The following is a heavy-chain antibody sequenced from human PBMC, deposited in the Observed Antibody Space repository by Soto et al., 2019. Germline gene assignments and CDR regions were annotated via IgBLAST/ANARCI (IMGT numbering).Heavy chain of an antibody. J-gene: IGHJ6*03. CDR1: GYTFTSYY. Sequence: ASVKVSCKASGYTFTSYYIHWVRQAPGQGLEWMGIINPSGGSTSYAQNFQGRVTMTRDTSTSTVYMEVGGLRSEDTAVYYCARDQEPSTLYYDYYYMDVWGKGTTVTVS. CDR2: INPSGGST. CDR3: ARDQEPSTLYYDYYYMDV. V-gene: IGHV1-46*03.